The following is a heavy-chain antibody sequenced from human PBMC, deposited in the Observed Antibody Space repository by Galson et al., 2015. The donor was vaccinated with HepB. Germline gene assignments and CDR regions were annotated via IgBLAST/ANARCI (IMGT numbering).Heavy chain of an antibody. D-gene: IGHD3-22*01. J-gene: IGHJ6*02. CDR3: ARVSDSSGYDSGRGSGVYYYYGMDV. V-gene: IGHV1-46*01. CDR2: INPSGGST. CDR1: GYTFTSYY. Sequence: SVKVSCKASGYTFTSYYMHWVRQAPGQGLEWMGIINPSGGSTSYAQKFQGRVTMTRDTSTSTVYMELSSLRSEDTAVYYCARVSDSSGYDSGRGSGVYYYYGMDVWGQGTTVTVSS.